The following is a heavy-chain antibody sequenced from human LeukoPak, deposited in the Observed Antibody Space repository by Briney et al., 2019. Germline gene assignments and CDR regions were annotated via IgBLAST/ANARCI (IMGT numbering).Heavy chain of an antibody. CDR1: GFTFSSYS. D-gene: IGHD3-10*01. V-gene: IGHV3-53*01. J-gene: IGHJ5*02. Sequence: GGSLRLSCAASGFTFSSYSMSWVRQAPGKGLEWVSVIYSGGSAYYADSVKGRFTISRDNSKNTLYLQMHSLKTEDTAVYYCMNYGSESYYRGGSWGQGTLVTVSS. CDR2: IYSGGSA. CDR3: MNYGSESYYRGGS.